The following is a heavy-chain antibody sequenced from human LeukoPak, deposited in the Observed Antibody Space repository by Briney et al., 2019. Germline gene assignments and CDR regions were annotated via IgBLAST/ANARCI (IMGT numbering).Heavy chain of an antibody. J-gene: IGHJ4*02. Sequence: ASVKVSCKASGGTFSSYAISWVRQAPGQGLEWMGRIIPILGIANYAQKFQGRVTITADKSTSTAYMELSSLRSEDTAVYYCARDIASGSSGYLHDYWGQGTLVTVSS. CDR1: GGTFSSYA. D-gene: IGHD3-22*01. CDR2: IIPILGIA. V-gene: IGHV1-69*04. CDR3: ARDIASGSSGYLHDY.